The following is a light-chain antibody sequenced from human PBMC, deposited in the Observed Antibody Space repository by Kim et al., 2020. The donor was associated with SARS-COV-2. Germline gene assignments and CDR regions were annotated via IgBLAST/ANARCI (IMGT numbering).Light chain of an antibody. CDR3: QSYDSINWV. CDR1: SAGIASNY. J-gene: IGLJ3*02. CDR2: EDN. V-gene: IGLV6-57*03. Sequence: GYTVTVSCTHDSAGIASNYVQWYQHRPGSAPTTVIYEDNQSPSGVPDRCSCSIDSASNSASLTSSELKTEEEADYDCQSYDSINWVFGGGTQLTVL.